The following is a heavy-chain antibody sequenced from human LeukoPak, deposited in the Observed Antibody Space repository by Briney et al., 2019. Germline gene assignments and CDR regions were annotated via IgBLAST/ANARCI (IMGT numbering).Heavy chain of an antibody. CDR3: ARARYVKYSTPLSWFDP. CDR1: GYTFTGYY. D-gene: IGHD5-18*01. Sequence: ASVKVSCKASGYTFTGYYMHWVRQAPGQGLEWMGWINPNSGGTNYARKFQGRVTMTRDTSISTAYMELSRLRSDDTAVYYCARARYVKYSTPLSWFDPWGQGTLVTVS. J-gene: IGHJ5*02. V-gene: IGHV1-2*02. CDR2: INPNSGGT.